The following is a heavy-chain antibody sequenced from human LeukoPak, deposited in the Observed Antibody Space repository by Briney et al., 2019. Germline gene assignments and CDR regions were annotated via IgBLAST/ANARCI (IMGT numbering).Heavy chain of an antibody. D-gene: IGHD6-19*01. Sequence: GGSLRLSCAASGFTFSTYAMSWVRQPPGKGLEWVSAISGSGDSTYYADSVKGRFTISRDNSKNTLYLQMNSLRAEDTAVYYCAKGQVGWHYFTMDVWGQGTTVTVSS. CDR1: GFTFSTYA. V-gene: IGHV3-23*01. CDR2: ISGSGDST. J-gene: IGHJ6*02. CDR3: AKGQVGWHYFTMDV.